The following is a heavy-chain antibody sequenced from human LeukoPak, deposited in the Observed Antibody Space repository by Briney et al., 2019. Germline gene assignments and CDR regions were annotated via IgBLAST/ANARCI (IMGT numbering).Heavy chain of an antibody. J-gene: IGHJ5*02. CDR2: ISYDGTNN. D-gene: IGHD3-3*01. CDR1: GFTFSSYV. Sequence: GRSLRLSCAASGFTFSSYVMHWVRQAPGKGLEWVALISYDGTNNSYADSVKGRFSISRDNSKNTLELQMNSLRVEDTAGYYCARDAGNYDFWSGYNWFDPWGQGTLVTVSS. CDR3: ARDAGNYDFWSGYNWFDP. V-gene: IGHV3-30*04.